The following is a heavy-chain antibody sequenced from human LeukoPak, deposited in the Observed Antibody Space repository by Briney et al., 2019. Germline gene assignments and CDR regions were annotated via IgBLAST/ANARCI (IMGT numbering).Heavy chain of an antibody. CDR1: GYTLTELS. D-gene: IGHD3-16*02. V-gene: IGHV1-24*01. CDR2: FDPEDGET. Sequence: GASVKVSCKVSGYTLTELSMHWVRQAPGKGLEWMGGFDPEDGETIYAQKFQGRVTMTEDTSTDTAYMELSSLRSEDTAVYYCATDFEIFGGVIPLNYWGQGTLVTVSS. CDR3: ATDFEIFGGVIPLNY. J-gene: IGHJ4*02.